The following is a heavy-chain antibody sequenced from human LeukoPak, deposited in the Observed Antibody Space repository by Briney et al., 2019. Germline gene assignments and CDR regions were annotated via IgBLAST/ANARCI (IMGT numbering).Heavy chain of an antibody. D-gene: IGHD2-2*01. CDR1: GFTFSTYG. CDR2: LWDDGINT. J-gene: IGHJ4*02. CDR3: GVLPAATMLRDF. Sequence: PGRSLRLSCAASGFTFSTYGMHWVRQAPGKGLEWVAVLWDDGINTIYADSVKGRFTISRDTSQNTLYLQMDSLRAEDTAVYFCGVLPAATMLRDFWGQGTLVTVSS. V-gene: IGHV3-33*01.